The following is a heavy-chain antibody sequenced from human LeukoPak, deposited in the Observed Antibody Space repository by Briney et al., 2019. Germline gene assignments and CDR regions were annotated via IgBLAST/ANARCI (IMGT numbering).Heavy chain of an antibody. CDR2: IYTSGST. V-gene: IGHV4-4*07. J-gene: IGHJ4*02. D-gene: IGHD6-13*01. CDR3: ARTFSSSWLSHFDY. Sequence: KASETLSLTCTVSGGSISSYYWSWIRQPAGKGLEWIGRIYTSGSTNYNPSLKSRVTMSVDTSKNQFSLKLSSVTAADTAVYYCARTFSSSWLSHFDYWGQGTLVTVSS. CDR1: GGSISSYY.